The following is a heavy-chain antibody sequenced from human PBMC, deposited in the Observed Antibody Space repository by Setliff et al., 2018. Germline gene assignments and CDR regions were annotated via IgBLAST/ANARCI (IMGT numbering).Heavy chain of an antibody. J-gene: IGHJ6*02. D-gene: IGHD3-9*01. Sequence: GGSLRLSCAASGFTFSNYWMHWVRQAPGKGLVWVSMISGSAQTTYYADSVKGRFTISRDNSKNTLYLQMNSLRAEDTAVYYCAKHGAYNDFLTGYNFYYDMDVWGQGTTVTSP. CDR1: GFTFSNYW. CDR3: AKHGAYNDFLTGYNFYYDMDV. V-gene: IGHV3-23*01. CDR2: ISGSAQTT.